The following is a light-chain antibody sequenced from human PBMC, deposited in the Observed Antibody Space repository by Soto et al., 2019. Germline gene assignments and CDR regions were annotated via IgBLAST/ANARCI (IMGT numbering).Light chain of an antibody. CDR3: QQSYSTPT. Sequence: DIQMTQSPSTLSASVGDRVTITCRASQSISTWLAWYQQKPGKAPKLLISDDSSLETGVPSRFSGSGSGTDFTLTISSLEPEDFATYYCQQSYSTPTFGQGTKVDIK. CDR1: QSISTW. J-gene: IGKJ2*01. CDR2: DDS. V-gene: IGKV1-39*01.